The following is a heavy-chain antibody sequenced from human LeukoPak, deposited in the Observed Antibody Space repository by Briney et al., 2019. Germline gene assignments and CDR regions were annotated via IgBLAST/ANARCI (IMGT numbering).Heavy chain of an antibody. V-gene: IGHV3-33*06. J-gene: IGHJ4*02. CDR1: GFTFSSYW. CDR2: IWYDGSNK. D-gene: IGHD4-17*01. Sequence: GGSLRLSCAASGFTFSSYWMHWVRQAPGKGLEWVAVIWYDGSNKYYADSVKGRFTISRDNSKNTLYLQMNSLRAEDTAVYYCAKDRDGDSDYWGQGTLVTVSS. CDR3: AKDRDGDSDY.